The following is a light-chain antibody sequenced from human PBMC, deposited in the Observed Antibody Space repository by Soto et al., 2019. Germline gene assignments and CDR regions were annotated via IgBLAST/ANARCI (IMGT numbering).Light chain of an antibody. CDR3: QEYNSYPVS. V-gene: IGKV1-5*01. J-gene: IGKJ5*01. Sequence: DIQVTQSPATLSAFVGDRVTISCRARQSIGTWLAWYQQKPGKAPKLLIYDASTLESGVPSRFSGSGSGTEFPLTISSLQTEDVATYYCQEYNSYPVSFGQGTRLDI. CDR1: QSIGTW. CDR2: DAS.